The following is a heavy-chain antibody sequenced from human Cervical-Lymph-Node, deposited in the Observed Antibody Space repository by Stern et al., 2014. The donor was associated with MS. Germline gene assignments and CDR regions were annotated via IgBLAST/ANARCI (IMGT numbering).Heavy chain of an antibody. D-gene: IGHD5-24*01. V-gene: IGHV3-21*01. CDR1: GFTFSSYS. CDR3: ARDLQRWLQSGYGMDV. Sequence: QLVQSGGGLVKPGGSLRLSCAASGFTFSSYSMNWVRQAPGKGLEWVSSISSSSSYIYYADSVKGRFTISRDNAKNSMYLQMNSLRAEDTAVYYCARDLQRWLQSGYGMDVWGQGTTVTVSS. J-gene: IGHJ6*02. CDR2: ISSSSSYI.